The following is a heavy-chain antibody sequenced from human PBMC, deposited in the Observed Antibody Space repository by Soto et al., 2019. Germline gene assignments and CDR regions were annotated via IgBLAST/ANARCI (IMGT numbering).Heavy chain of an antibody. J-gene: IGHJ4*02. CDR2: IHSGGST. V-gene: IGHV3-66*01. CDR1: GFTVSSDY. D-gene: IGHD4-17*01. CDR3: AREYTVTRDFDY. Sequence: DVQLVESGGGLVQSGGSLRLSCAVSGFTVSSDYMTWVRQAPGKGLEWVSVIHSGGSTYYADSVKGRFTISRDNSKNTLYRQMNSLRAEDTAVFYCAREYTVTRDFDYWGQGTLVTVSS.